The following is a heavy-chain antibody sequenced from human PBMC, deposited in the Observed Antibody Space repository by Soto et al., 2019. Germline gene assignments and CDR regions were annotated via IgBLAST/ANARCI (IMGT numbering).Heavy chain of an antibody. D-gene: IGHD3-3*01. CDR3: ARDSITIFGVVIIPQSGMDV. CDR1: GGTFSSYA. CDR2: IIPIFGTA. V-gene: IGHV1-69*13. J-gene: IGHJ6*02. Sequence: SVKVSCKASGGTFSSYAISWVRQAPGQGLEWMGGIIPIFGTANYAQKFQGRVTITADESTSTAYMELSSLRSEDTAVYYCARDSITIFGVVIIPQSGMDVWGQGTTVTVSS.